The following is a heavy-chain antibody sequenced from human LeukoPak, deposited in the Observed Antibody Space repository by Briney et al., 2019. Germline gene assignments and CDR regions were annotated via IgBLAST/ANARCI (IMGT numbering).Heavy chain of an antibody. CDR2: IKQDGSEK. Sequence: PGGSLRLSCAASGFTFSSYWMSWVRQAPGKGLEWVANIKQDGSEKYYVDSVKGRFTISRDNAKNSLYLQMNSLRAEDTAVYYCARDELAAVAGTKSLFDYWGQGTLVTVSS. J-gene: IGHJ4*02. CDR3: ARDELAAVAGTKSLFDY. CDR1: GFTFSSYW. D-gene: IGHD6-19*01. V-gene: IGHV3-7*01.